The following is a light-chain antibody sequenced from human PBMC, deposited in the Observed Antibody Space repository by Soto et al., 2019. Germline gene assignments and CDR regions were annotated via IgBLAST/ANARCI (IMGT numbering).Light chain of an antibody. CDR1: QDISNY. V-gene: IGKV1-27*01. CDR2: AAS. J-gene: IGKJ3*01. CDR3: QKYNGAPPET. Sequence: DIQMTQSPSSLSATVGDRVTITCRASQDISNYLAWHQQKPGKVPKLLIYAASTLQQGVPSRFSGSGSGTDFTLTIISLQTEGVATYYCQKYNGAPPETFGPGTKVAIK.